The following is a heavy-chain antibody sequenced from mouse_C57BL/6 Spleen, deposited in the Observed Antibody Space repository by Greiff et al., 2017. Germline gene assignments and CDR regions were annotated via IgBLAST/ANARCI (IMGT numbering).Heavy chain of an antibody. V-gene: IGHV1-80*01. CDR1: GYAFSSYW. Sequence: QVHVKQSGAELVKPGASVKISCKASGYAFSSYWMNWVKQRPGKGLEWIGQIYPGDGDTNYNGKFKGKATLTADKSSSTAYMQLSSLTSEDSAVYFCARVLRNAMDYWGQGTSVTVSS. CDR3: ARVLRNAMDY. CDR2: IYPGDGDT. J-gene: IGHJ4*01. D-gene: IGHD2-14*01.